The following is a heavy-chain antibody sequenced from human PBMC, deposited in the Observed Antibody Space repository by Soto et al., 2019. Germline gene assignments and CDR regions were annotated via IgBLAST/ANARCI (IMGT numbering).Heavy chain of an antibody. Sequence: PSQTLSLTCAISGDSVSSNSAAWNWIRLSPSRGLEWLARTYYRSRWYNDYAVSVRSRITVNPDTFKNQFSLQLTSVTPEDTAVYYCAGTTSHQWYYMDVWGEGTTVTVSS. J-gene: IGHJ6*03. CDR1: GDSVSSNSAA. CDR2: TYYRSRWYN. V-gene: IGHV6-1*01. D-gene: IGHD1-7*01. CDR3: AGTTSHQWYYMDV.